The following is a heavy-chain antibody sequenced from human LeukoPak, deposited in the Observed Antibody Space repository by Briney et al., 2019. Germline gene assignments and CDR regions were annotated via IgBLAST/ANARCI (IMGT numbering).Heavy chain of an antibody. Sequence: GGSLRLSCAASGYTFSRYWMSWVRQAPGKGLEWVANIKEDGSVKYYVESVKGRFTISRDNAKNSLYLQMNSLRAEDTAVYYCAASITMFDYWGQGTLVTVSS. CDR3: AASITMFDY. J-gene: IGHJ4*02. CDR1: GYTFSRYW. CDR2: IKEDGSVK. D-gene: IGHD3-10*01. V-gene: IGHV3-7*02.